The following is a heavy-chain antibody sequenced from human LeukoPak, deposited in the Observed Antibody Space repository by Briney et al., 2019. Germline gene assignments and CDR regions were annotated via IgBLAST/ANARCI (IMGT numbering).Heavy chain of an antibody. J-gene: IGHJ5*02. CDR1: GFTFDDYA. D-gene: IGHD5-24*01. CDR2: ISWNSGSR. CDR3: AKDRAEAWYGDDWFDP. V-gene: IGHV3-9*01. Sequence: PGGSLRLSCAASGFTFDDYAMHWVRQAPGKGLEWVSGISWNSGSRGYADSVKGRFTISRDNAKNSLYLQMNSLRAEDTALYYCAKDRAEAWYGDDWFDPWGQGTLVTVSS.